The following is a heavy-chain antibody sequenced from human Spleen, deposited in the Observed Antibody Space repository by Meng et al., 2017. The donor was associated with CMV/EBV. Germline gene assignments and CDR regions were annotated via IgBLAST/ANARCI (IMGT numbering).Heavy chain of an antibody. Sequence: GESLKISCAASGFTVSNNYMSWVHQAPGKGLEWVSLIYSGGSTYYADSVKGRFTISRDTSENTLFLQMNSLRAEDTAVYYCAREGRDIRYCTSTSCSDAFDVWGQGAMVTVSS. CDR2: IYSGGST. J-gene: IGHJ3*01. V-gene: IGHV3-53*01. D-gene: IGHD2-2*01. CDR3: AREGRDIRYCTSTSCSDAFDV. CDR1: GFTVSNNY.